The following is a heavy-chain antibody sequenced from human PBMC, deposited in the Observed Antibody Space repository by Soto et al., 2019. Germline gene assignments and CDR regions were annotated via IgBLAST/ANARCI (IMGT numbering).Heavy chain of an antibody. J-gene: IGHJ6*02. CDR2: IYHSGST. CDR1: GGSISSGGYS. CDR3: ARAESSSYYYYGMDV. Sequence: QLPLQESGSGLVKPSQTLSLTCAVSGGSISSGGYSWSWIRQPPGKGLEWIGYIYHSGSTYYNPSLKSRVTISVDRSKNQFSLKLSSVTAADTAVYYCARAESSSYYYYGMDVWGQGTTVTVSS. D-gene: IGHD6-6*01. V-gene: IGHV4-30-2*01.